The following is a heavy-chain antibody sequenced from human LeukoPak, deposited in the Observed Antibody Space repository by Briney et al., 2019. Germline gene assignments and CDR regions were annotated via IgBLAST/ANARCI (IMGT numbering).Heavy chain of an antibody. J-gene: IGHJ6*02. CDR2: ISSSSRYI. CDR1: GFTFSRYS. V-gene: IGHV3-21*01. CDR3: ARVERDCSGGSCYYYYYAMDV. D-gene: IGHD2-15*01. Sequence: GGSLRLSCAASGFTFSRYSMNWVRLAPGKGLEWVSSISSSSRYIYYADSVKGRFTISRDNAKNSLYLQMNSLRAEDTAVYYCARVERDCSGGSCYYYYYAMDVWGQGTTVTVSS.